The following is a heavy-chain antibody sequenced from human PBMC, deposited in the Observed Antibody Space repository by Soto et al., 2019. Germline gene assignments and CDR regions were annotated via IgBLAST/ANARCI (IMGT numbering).Heavy chain of an antibody. V-gene: IGHV3-23*01. D-gene: IGHD2-2*03. CDR3: AKDFLGIVVVPAAANWFDP. J-gene: IGHJ5*02. CDR2: ISGSGGST. Sequence: GGSLRLSCAASGFTFSSYAMSWVRQAPGKGLEWVSAISGSGGSTYYADSVKGRFTISGDNSKNTLYLQMNSLRAEDTAVYYCAKDFLGIVVVPAAANWFDPWGQGTLVTVSS. CDR1: GFTFSSYA.